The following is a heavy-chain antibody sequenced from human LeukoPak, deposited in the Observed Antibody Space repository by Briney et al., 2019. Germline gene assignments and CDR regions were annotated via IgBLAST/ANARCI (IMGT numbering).Heavy chain of an antibody. D-gene: IGHD2-21*02. CDR1: GFSFSSFT. J-gene: IGHJ4*02. V-gene: IGHV3-23*01. Sequence: GRSLRLSCAASGFSFSSFTMGWVRQTPGKWLEWVAAITGSRDSTYYADSVKGRFTISRDNSKNTLFLQMNSLRVEDTAVFYCAKKTSYCGGDCFPYYFDSWGQGTLVTVSS. CDR2: ITGSRDST. CDR3: AKKTSYCGGDCFPYYFDS.